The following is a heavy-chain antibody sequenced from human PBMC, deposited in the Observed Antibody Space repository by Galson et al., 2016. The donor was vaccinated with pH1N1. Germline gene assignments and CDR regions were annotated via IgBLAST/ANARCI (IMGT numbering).Heavy chain of an antibody. D-gene: IGHD3-16*01. J-gene: IGHJ2*01. CDR3: ARPEYVDVDLNDWYFDL. CDR2: IVHVGNT. Sequence: SETLSLTCTVSGDSIGRNSYQLDWIRQPPGKGLEWIALIVHVGNTYSNPSLKSRVTTSVDTSKNHVSLKLSSVTAADTAVYYCARPEYVDVDLNDWYFDLWGRGTLVTVSS. V-gene: IGHV4-39*02. CDR1: GDSIGRNSYQ.